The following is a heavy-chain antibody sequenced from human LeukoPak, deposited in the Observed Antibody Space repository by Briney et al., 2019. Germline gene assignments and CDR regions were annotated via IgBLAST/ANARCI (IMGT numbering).Heavy chain of an antibody. CDR3: ARGLESLRYFDWLSPSFDY. CDR1: GYTFTSYD. J-gene: IGHJ4*02. CDR2: MNPNSGNT. D-gene: IGHD3-9*01. Sequence: ASVKVSCKASGYTFTSYDINWVRQATGQGLEWMGWMNPNSGNTAYAQKFHGRVTMTRNTSISTAYMELSSLRSGDTAVYYCARGLESLRYFDWLSPSFDYWGQGTLVTVSS. V-gene: IGHV1-8*01.